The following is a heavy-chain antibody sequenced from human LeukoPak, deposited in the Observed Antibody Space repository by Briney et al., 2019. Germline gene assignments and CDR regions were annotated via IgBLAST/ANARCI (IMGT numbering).Heavy chain of an antibody. CDR2: ISYDGSNK. CDR1: GFTFSSYG. CDR3: ATPGGSGDYPYPTYFNY. J-gene: IGHJ4*02. Sequence: GRSLRLSCAASGFTFSSYGMHWVRQAPGKGLEWVAVISYDGSNKYYADSVKGRFTISRDLSTNTLFLQMISLRAEDTAVYYCATPGGSGDYPYPTYFNYWGQGTLITVSS. V-gene: IGHV3-30*03. D-gene: IGHD3-10*01.